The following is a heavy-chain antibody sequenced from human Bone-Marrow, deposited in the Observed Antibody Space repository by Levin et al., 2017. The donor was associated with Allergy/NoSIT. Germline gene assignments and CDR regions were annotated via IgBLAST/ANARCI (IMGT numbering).Heavy chain of an antibody. D-gene: IGHD3-22*01. V-gene: IGHV4-61*01. Sequence: KSSETLSLTCNVSGVSVSSRSFYWSWIRQPPGKGLEWMGYMKYGGGIHDNPSLRSRVTISVDTSKNQFSLNLRSVTAADTATYYCARFLGECDSSAYCLIFDYWGQGNLVTVSS. CDR2: MKYGGGI. J-gene: IGHJ4*02. CDR3: ARFLGECDSSAYCLIFDY. CDR1: GVSVSSRSFY.